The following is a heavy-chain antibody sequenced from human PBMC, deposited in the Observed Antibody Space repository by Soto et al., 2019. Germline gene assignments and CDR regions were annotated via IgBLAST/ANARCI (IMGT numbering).Heavy chain of an antibody. CDR1: CGSISSYY. J-gene: IGHJ6*02. CDR2: ICYSGST. Sequence: SETLSLPCTVSCGSISSYYWSWILQPPGRGLGWIGYICYSGSTTYTPPLKSRVTLSVDTSKSQSSLKLNSVTAADTSVYYCARRLWGLGMDVWGQGSTVTVSS. D-gene: IGHD7-27*01. V-gene: IGHV4-59*08. CDR3: ARRLWGLGMDV.